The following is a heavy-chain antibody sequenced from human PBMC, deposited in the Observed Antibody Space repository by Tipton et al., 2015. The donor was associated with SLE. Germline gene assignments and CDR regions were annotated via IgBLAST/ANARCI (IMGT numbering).Heavy chain of an antibody. D-gene: IGHD5-12*01. V-gene: IGHV4-59*08. CDR1: GGSINSDY. Sequence: TLSLTCSVSGGSINSDYWSWIRQPPGKGLEWIGYIYYTGSTTYNPSLKSRVTISVDTSKNQFSLTLSSVTASDTAVYYCARTLRSWGATIPTFRFDYWGQGALVTVSA. CDR2: IYYTGST. J-gene: IGHJ4*02. CDR3: ARTLRSWGATIPTFRFDY.